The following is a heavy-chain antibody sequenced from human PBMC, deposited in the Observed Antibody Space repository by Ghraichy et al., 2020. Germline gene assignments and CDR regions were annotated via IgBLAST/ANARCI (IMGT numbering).Heavy chain of an antibody. D-gene: IGHD2/OR15-2a*01. V-gene: IGHV1-18*04. CDR2: ISAYNGNT. J-gene: IGHJ6*02. Sequence: ASVKVSCKASGYTFTSYGISWVRQAPGQGLEWMGWISAYNGNTNYAQKLQGRVTMTTDTSTSTAYMELRSLRSDDTAVYYCATRNIPEYYYYGMDVWGQGTTVTVSS. CDR3: ATRNIPEYYYYGMDV. CDR1: GYTFTSYG.